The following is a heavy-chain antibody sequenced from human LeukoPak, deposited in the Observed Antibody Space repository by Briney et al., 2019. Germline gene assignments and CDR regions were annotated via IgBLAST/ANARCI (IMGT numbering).Heavy chain of an antibody. D-gene: IGHD2-2*02. CDR2: IYYSGST. CDR1: GGSISTYY. CDR3: ARAAFSGCSSTSCYTHHFDY. V-gene: IGHV4-59*08. J-gene: IGHJ4*02. Sequence: NPSETLSLTCTVSGGSISTYYWSWIRQPPGKGLEWIGYIYYSGSTNYNPSLKSRVAISADMSKNQFSLRLSSVTAADTAVYYCARAAFSGCSSTSCYTHHFDYWGQGTLVTVSS.